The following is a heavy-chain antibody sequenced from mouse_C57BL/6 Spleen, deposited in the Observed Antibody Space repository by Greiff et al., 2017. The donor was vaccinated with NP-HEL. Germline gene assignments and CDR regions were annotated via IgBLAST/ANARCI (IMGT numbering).Heavy chain of an antibody. CDR1: GYTFTSYW. CDR3: ARHGSSWYFDV. V-gene: IGHV1-69*01. CDR2: IDPSDSST. Sequence: QVQLQQPGAELVMPGASVKLSCKASGYTFTSYWMHWVKQRPGQGLEWIGEIDPSDSSTNYNQKFKGKSTLTVDKSSSTAYMQLSSLTSEDSAVYYCARHGSSWYFDVWGTGTTVTVSS. J-gene: IGHJ1*03. D-gene: IGHD1-1*01.